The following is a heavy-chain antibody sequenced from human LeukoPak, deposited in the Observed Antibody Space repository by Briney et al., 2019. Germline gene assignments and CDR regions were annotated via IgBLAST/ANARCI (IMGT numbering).Heavy chain of an antibody. J-gene: IGHJ5*02. V-gene: IGHV3-33*08. CDR1: GFTFSSYG. CDR2: IRYDGSNK. CDR3: ARRVVGYCSSTSCFSFDP. D-gene: IGHD2-2*01. Sequence: AGGSLRLSCAASGFTFSSYGMSWVRQAPGKGLEWVAFIRYDGSNKYYADSVKGRFTISRDNAKNSLYLQMNSLRAEDTAVYYCARRVVGYCSSTSCFSFDPWGQGTLVTVSS.